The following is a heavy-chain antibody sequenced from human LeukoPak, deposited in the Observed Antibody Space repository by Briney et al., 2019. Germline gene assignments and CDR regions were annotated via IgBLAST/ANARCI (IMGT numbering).Heavy chain of an antibody. V-gene: IGHV4-31*03. CDR2: IYYSGST. Sequence: PSETLSLTCTVSGGSISSGGYYWSWIRQHPGKGLGWIGYIYYSGSTYYNPSHKSRVTISVDTSKNQFSLKLSSVTAADTAVYYCARAPYYYDSSGSELDYWGQGTLVTVSS. CDR3: ARAPYYYDSSGSELDY. CDR1: GGSISSGGYY. J-gene: IGHJ4*02. D-gene: IGHD3-22*01.